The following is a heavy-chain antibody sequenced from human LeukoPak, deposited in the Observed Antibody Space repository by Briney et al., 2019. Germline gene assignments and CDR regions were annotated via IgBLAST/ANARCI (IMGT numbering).Heavy chain of an antibody. V-gene: IGHV3-21*01. CDR3: ARGVTMVRGVIRF. CDR1: GFTFSSYS. Sequence: GGSLRLSCAASGFTFSSYSMNWVRQAPGKGLEWVSSISSTSSYIYYADSVKGRFTISRDNAKNSLYLQMNSLRAEDTAVYYCARGVTMVRGVIRFWGQGTLVTVSP. D-gene: IGHD3-10*01. CDR2: ISSTSSYI. J-gene: IGHJ4*02.